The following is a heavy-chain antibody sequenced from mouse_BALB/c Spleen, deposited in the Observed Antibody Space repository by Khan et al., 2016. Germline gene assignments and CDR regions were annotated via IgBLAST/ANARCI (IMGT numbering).Heavy chain of an antibody. CDR1: GFDFSRFW. V-gene: IGHV4-1*02. CDR3: ARAGYYGYLVY. J-gene: IGHJ3*01. Sequence: EVQLVESGGGLVQPGGSLKLSCAASGFDFSRFWMSWVRQAPGKGLEWIGEINPDSSTINYTPSLKDKFIISRDNAKNTLYLQMRKVRSEDTVLYYCARAGYYGYLVYWGQGTLVTVSA. D-gene: IGHD1-1*01. CDR2: INPDSSTI.